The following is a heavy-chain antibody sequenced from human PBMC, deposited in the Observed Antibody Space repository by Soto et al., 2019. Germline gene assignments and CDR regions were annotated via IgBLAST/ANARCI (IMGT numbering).Heavy chain of an antibody. J-gene: IGHJ6*03. CDR1: VVPGGSAF. V-gene: IGHV3-15*01. Sequence: GWSLRLACAASVVPGGSAFISKVRQAPGKGLEWVGRIKSKTDGGTTDYAAPVKGRFTISRDDPKNTLYLQMNSLKTEDTAVYYCTTQTPDVTTYYDFWSGYFTGYYYYYYMDVWGKGTTVTSP. CDR2: IKSKTDGGTT. D-gene: IGHD3-3*01. CDR3: TTQTPDVTTYYDFWSGYFTGYYYYYYMDV.